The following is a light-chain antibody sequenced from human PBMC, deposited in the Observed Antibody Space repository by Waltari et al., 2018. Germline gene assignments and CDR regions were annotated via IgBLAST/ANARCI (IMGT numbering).Light chain of an antibody. V-gene: IGKV1-39*01. CDR3: QRSDSTPYT. Sequence: DIQMTQSPSSLSASVGDRVTITCRASQSIRSHLNWYQKKPGKAPNLLIYAASSLRSGVPSRFSGSGSGTDCTLTISSLQPEDFATYYCQRSDSTPYTFGQGTKLEIK. J-gene: IGKJ2*01. CDR2: AAS. CDR1: QSIRSH.